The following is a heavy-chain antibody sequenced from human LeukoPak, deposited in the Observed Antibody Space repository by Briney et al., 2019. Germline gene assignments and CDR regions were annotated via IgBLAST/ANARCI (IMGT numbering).Heavy chain of an antibody. D-gene: IGHD7-27*01. CDR2: ISGSGGST. CDR1: GFTFSSYA. V-gene: IGHV3-23*01. J-gene: IGHJ4*02. Sequence: PGGSLRLSCAASGFTFSSYAMSWVRQAPGKGLEWVSAISGSGGSTYYADSVKGRFTISRGNSKNALYLQMNSLRVEDTAVYYCAIDPNWGTHSWGQGVLVTVSS. CDR3: AIDPNWGTHS.